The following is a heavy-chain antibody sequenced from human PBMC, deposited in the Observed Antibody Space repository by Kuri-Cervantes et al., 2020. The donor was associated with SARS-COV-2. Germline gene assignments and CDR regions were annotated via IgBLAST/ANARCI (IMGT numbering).Heavy chain of an antibody. J-gene: IGHJ4*02. CDR3: VRLRSGIY. D-gene: IGHD3-10*01. CDR1: GDSVSSDTYF. V-gene: IGHV4-39*01. CDR2: MFYTGRT. Sequence: SETLSLTCTVSGDSVSSDTYFWGWIRQPPGKGLEWIATMFYTGRTYSNPSLKSRAAMSVDSSKNQFSLMLSSVTAADMAVYYCVRLRSGIYWGQGTPVTVSS.